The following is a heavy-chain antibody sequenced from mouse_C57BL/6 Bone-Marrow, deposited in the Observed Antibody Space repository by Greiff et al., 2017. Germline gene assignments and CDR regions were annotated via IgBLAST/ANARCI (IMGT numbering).Heavy chain of an antibody. D-gene: IGHD2-4*01. CDR1: GYTFTDYN. V-gene: IGHV1-22*01. CDR3: ARRITRHYYAMDY. Sequence: EVQLQQSGPELVKPGASVKMSCKASGYTFTDYNMHWVKQSHGKSLEWIGYINPNNGGTSYNQKFKGKATLTVNKSSSTAYMELRSLTSEDSAVYYCARRITRHYYAMDYWGQGTSVTVSS. CDR2: INPNNGGT. J-gene: IGHJ4*01.